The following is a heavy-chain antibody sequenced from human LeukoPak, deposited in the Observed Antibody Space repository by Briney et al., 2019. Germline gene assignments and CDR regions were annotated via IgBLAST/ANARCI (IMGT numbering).Heavy chain of an antibody. CDR1: GGSISSYY. CDR3: ARGGGSGIVDYYYYYGMDV. D-gene: IGHD2-15*01. Sequence: SETLSLTCTVSGGSISSYYWSWVRQPPGKGLEWIGYIYYSGSTNYNPSLKSRVTISVDTSKNQFSLKLSSVTAADTAVYYCARGGGSGIVDYYYYYGMDVWGQGTTVTVSS. J-gene: IGHJ6*02. V-gene: IGHV4-59*01. CDR2: IYYSGST.